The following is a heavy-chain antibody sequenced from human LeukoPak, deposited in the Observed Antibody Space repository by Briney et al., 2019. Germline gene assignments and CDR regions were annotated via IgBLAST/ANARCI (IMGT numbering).Heavy chain of an antibody. V-gene: IGHV3-7*03. CDR3: ARDRTSSSGYYFDY. D-gene: IGHD6-6*01. CDR1: GFTFSSYW. J-gene: IGHJ4*02. Sequence: PGGSLRLSCAASGFTFSSYWMSWVRQAPGKGLEWVANIKQDGSEKYYVDSVKGRFTISRDNAKNSLYLQMNSLRAEDTALYYCARDRTSSSGYYFDYWGQGTLVTVSS. CDR2: IKQDGSEK.